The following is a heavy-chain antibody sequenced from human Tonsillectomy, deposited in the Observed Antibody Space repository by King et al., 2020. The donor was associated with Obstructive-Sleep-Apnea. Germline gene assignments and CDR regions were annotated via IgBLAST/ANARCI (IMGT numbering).Heavy chain of an antibody. J-gene: IGHJ6*02. CDR1: GYILTSYG. Sequence: QLVQSGAEVKKPGASVKVSCKASGYILTSYGISWVRQAPGQGLEWMGWISHYNGNTYYVHKLQGRVTMITDTSTSTAYMELRSLRSDDTAVYYCARDPPPYSKDYYGMDVWGQGTTVTVSS. CDR3: ARDPPPYSKDYYGMDV. D-gene: IGHD4-11*01. V-gene: IGHV1-18*01. CDR2: ISHYNGNT.